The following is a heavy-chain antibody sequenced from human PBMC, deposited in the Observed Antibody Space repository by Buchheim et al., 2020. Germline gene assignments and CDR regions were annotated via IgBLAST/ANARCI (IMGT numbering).Heavy chain of an antibody. CDR3: ARGGSSTGAQNTFYWYFDL. D-gene: IGHD2-2*01. V-gene: IGHV1-46*01. CDR2: INPSGGST. CDR1: GYTFTSYY. J-gene: IGHJ2*01. Sequence: QVQLVQSGAEVKKPGASVKVSCKASGYTFTSYYMHWVRQAPGQGLEWMGIINPSGGSTSYAQKFQGRVTMTRDPSQSTVYVELSSLRSEDTAVYYCARGGSSTGAQNTFYWYFDLWGRGTL.